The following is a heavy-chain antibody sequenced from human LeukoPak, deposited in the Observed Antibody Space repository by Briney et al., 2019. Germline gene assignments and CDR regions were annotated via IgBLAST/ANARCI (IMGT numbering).Heavy chain of an antibody. CDR3: ARADQLTSYGSGSYYDY. Sequence: PTGGSLRLSCAASGFTFSRNAMHWVRQAPGKGLEWVAVLSYDGSDQYYADSVKGRFTISRDNSKNTLYLQMNSLRAEDMAVYYCARADQLTSYGSGSYYDYWGQGTLVTVSS. CDR1: GFTFSRNA. CDR2: LSYDGSDQ. V-gene: IGHV3-30-3*01. J-gene: IGHJ4*02. D-gene: IGHD3-10*01.